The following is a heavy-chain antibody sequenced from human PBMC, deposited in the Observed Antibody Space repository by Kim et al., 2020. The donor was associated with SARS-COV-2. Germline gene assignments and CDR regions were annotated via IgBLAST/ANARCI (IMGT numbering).Heavy chain of an antibody. J-gene: IGHJ4*02. D-gene: IGHD5-12*01. CDR3: ARDRQKIVATSNFDY. Sequence: QKLQGRVNMTRDTSISTAYMELGRLRSDDTAVYYCARDRQKIVATSNFDYWGQGTLVTVSS. V-gene: IGHV1-2*02.